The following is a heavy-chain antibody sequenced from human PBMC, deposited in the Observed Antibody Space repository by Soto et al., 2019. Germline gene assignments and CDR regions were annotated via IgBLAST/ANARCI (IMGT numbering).Heavy chain of an antibody. CDR1: GFTFSSYA. D-gene: IGHD2-2*01. Sequence: GGSLRLSCAASGFTFSSYAMHRVRQAPGKGLEWVAVISYDGSSKYYADSVKGRFTISRDNSKNTLYVQMNSLRAEDTTVYYCARDRGSKSYYYYGMDVWGQGTTITVSS. J-gene: IGHJ6*02. V-gene: IGHV3-30-3*01. CDR2: ISYDGSSK. CDR3: ARDRGSKSYYYYGMDV.